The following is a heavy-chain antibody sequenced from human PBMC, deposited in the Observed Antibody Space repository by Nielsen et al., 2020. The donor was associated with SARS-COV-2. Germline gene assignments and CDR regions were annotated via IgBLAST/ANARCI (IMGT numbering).Heavy chain of an antibody. Sequence: GGSLRLSCEVSGFTLSSYWMSWVRQAPGKGLEWVSAISASTYYADSVKGRFTISRDNSKNTLYLQMNSLRAEDTAVYYCAKRSGYTSGWYGDYWGQGTLVTVSS. J-gene: IGHJ4*02. CDR3: AKRSGYTSGWYGDY. V-gene: IGHV3-23*01. D-gene: IGHD6-19*01. CDR1: GFTLSSYW. CDR2: ISAST.